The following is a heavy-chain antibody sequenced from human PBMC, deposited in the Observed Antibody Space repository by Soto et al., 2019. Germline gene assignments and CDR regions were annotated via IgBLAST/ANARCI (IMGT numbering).Heavy chain of an antibody. J-gene: IGHJ3*01. CDR2: LSAYNGDT. Sequence: QVQLVQSGAEVKKPGASVRVACKTSGYTFINYGITWVRQAPGQGLEWIGWLSAYNGDTSSSETLQDRFTMTTDTSTNTVYMDPRSLTSDDTAVYYCARWSAIVGGAEALDVWGQGTRVIVSS. CDR1: GYTFINYG. D-gene: IGHD1-26*01. V-gene: IGHV1-18*01. CDR3: ARWSAIVGGAEALDV.